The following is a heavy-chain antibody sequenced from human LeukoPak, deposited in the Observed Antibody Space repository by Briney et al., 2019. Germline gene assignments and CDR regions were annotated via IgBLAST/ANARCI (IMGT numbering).Heavy chain of an antibody. CDR1: GGSISSGSYY. J-gene: IGHJ4*02. D-gene: IGHD3-9*01. Sequence: PSETLSLTCTVSGGSISSGSYYWSWIRQPPGKGLEWIGYIYYSGSTNYNPSLKSRVTISVDTSKNQFSLKLSSVTAADTAVYYCARVPRLRYFDWFFDYWGQGTLVTVSS. V-gene: IGHV4-61*01. CDR2: IYYSGST. CDR3: ARVPRLRYFDWFFDY.